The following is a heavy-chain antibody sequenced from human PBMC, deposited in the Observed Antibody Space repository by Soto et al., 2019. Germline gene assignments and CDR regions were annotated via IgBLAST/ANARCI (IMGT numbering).Heavy chain of an antibody. Sequence: TSETLSRTCTVSGCSIGRSSYYWGWIRQPPGKGLEWIGSIYYSGGASYNPSLKSRVIISADTSKNQFSLRLSSVTAADTAVYYCARRTPLYASESSRFDPWGQGALVTVSS. D-gene: IGHD3-10*01. CDR1: GCSIGRSSYY. J-gene: IGHJ5*02. V-gene: IGHV4-39*01. CDR3: ARRTPLYASESSRFDP. CDR2: IYYSGGA.